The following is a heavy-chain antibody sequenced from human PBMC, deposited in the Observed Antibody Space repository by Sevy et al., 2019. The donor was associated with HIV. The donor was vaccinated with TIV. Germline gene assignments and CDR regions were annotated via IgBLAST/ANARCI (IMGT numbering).Heavy chain of an antibody. J-gene: IGHJ4*02. Sequence: ASVKVSCKASGGTFSSYAISWVRQAPGQGLEWMGGIIPIFGTANYAQKFQGRVTITADESTSTAYMELSSLRSEDTAVYYCARAPLDGSGSYYYFDYWGQGTLVTVSS. CDR3: ARAPLDGSGSYYYFDY. D-gene: IGHD3-10*01. CDR2: IIPIFGTA. V-gene: IGHV1-69*13. CDR1: GGTFSSYA.